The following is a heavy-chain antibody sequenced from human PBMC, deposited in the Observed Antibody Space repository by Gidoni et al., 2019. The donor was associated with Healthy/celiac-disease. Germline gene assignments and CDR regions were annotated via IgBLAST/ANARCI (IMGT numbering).Heavy chain of an antibody. Sequence: QVQLQESGPGLVKPSETLSLTCTVSGGSISSYYWSWIRQPPGKGLEWIGYIYYSGSTNYNPSLKSRVTISVDTSKNQFSLKLSSVTAADTAVYYCARELDNTAMVNTWYFDLWGRGTLVTVSS. D-gene: IGHD5-18*01. V-gene: IGHV4-59*01. J-gene: IGHJ2*01. CDR2: IYYSGST. CDR3: ARELDNTAMVNTWYFDL. CDR1: GGSISSYY.